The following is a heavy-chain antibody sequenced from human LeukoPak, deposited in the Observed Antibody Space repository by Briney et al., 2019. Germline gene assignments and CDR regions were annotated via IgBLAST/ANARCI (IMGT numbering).Heavy chain of an antibody. CDR1: GGTFSSYA. CDR3: ARGPIAAAGDS. CDR2: INANNGNT. D-gene: IGHD6-13*01. V-gene: IGHV1-18*01. Sequence: ASVKVSCKASGGTFSSYAISWVRQAPGQGLEWMGWINANNGNTNYAENLQGRVTMTTDTSTNTVYMELRSLKSDDTAVYYCARGPIAAAGDSWGQGTLVTVSS. J-gene: IGHJ4*02.